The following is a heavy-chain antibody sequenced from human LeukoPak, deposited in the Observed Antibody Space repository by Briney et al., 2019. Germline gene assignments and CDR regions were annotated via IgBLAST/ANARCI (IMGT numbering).Heavy chain of an antibody. J-gene: IGHJ3*02. CDR1: GASINSGGFF. V-gene: IGHV4-31*03. Sequence: PSQTLSLTCTVSGASINSGGFFWSWIRQHPGKGLEWIGHIYYSGYTYYNPSLTSRLAISLDTSKTQFSLRLSSVTAGDTALYYCARVLGVPTGHTFDIWGQGIMVTVSS. CDR3: ARVLGVPTGHTFDI. CDR2: IYYSGYT. D-gene: IGHD5-12*01.